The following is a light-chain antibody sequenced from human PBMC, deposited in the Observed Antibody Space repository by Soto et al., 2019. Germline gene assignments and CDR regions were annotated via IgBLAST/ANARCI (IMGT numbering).Light chain of an antibody. Sequence: QSVLTHSPSVSASLGASVKLTCTLSSGHSTYAIAWHQQQPEKGPRYLMKLNSDGRHSKGDGIPDRFSGSSSGAERYLTISSLQSEDEADYYCQTWGTGIQVFGGGTKLTVL. V-gene: IGLV4-69*01. CDR3: QTWGTGIQV. CDR1: SGHSTYA. CDR2: LNSDGRH. J-gene: IGLJ2*01.